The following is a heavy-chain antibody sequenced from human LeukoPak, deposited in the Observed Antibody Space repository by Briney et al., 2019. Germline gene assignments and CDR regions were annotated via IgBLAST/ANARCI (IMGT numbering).Heavy chain of an antibody. J-gene: IGHJ4*02. CDR1: GYTFTSYA. Sequence: GASVKVSCKDSGYTFTSYAMHWVRQAPGQRLEWMGWINAGNGNTKYSQKFQGRVTITRDTSASTAYMELSSLRSEDTAVYYCARDYYGSGSYQDYWGQGTLVTVSS. D-gene: IGHD3-10*01. CDR3: ARDYYGSGSYQDY. CDR2: INAGNGNT. V-gene: IGHV1-3*01.